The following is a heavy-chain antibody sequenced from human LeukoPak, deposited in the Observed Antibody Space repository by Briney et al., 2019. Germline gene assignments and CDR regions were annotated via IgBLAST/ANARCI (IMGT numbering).Heavy chain of an antibody. Sequence: PSETLSLTCTVSGGSINSRSHYWGWIRQPPGKGLEWIGCIHYSGSAYYNPSLKSRVTMSVDTSKNQFSLKLSSVTAADTAVYYCARKSDWYPDYWGQGALVTVSS. CDR2: IHYSGSA. J-gene: IGHJ4*02. CDR3: ARKSDWYPDY. D-gene: IGHD6-19*01. CDR1: GGSINSRSHY. V-gene: IGHV4-39*07.